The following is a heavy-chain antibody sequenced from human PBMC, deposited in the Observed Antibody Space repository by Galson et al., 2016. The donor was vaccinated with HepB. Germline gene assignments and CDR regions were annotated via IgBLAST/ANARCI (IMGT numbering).Heavy chain of an antibody. J-gene: IGHJ6*02. CDR1: GFTFDDYA. CDR3: ARSTRRSSSWFDF. V-gene: IGHV3-9*01. D-gene: IGHD6-13*01. CDR2: ISWNSDMR. Sequence: SLRLSCAASGFTFDDYAMHWVRQVPGKGLEWVSGISWNSDMRDYADSVKGRFSISRDNAKKSLYLQMRSLRPEDTALYYCARSTRRSSSWFDFWGQGTTVTVSS.